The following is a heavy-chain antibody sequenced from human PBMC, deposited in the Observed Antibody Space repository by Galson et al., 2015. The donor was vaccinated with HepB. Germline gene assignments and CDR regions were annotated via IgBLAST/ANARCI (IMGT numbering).Heavy chain of an antibody. Sequence: LILSCAASGFTFSTYAMSWVRQAPGKGLEWVSSISGSGTSAYYADSVKGRFTISRDSSKNTLYLHMESLRVEDTAVYYCAKSAIDDFGDYSLYYYYYYMDVWGKGTTVTVSS. CDR1: GFTFSTYA. D-gene: IGHD4-17*01. V-gene: IGHV3-23*01. J-gene: IGHJ6*03. CDR2: ISGSGTSA. CDR3: AKSAIDDFGDYSLYYYYYYMDV.